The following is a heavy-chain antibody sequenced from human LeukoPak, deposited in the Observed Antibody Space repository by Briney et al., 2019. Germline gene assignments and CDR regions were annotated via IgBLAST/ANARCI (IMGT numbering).Heavy chain of an antibody. CDR3: ARAWDDIVVVPAAYDLRYYYGMDV. V-gene: IGHV1-3*01. D-gene: IGHD2-2*01. CDR1: GYTFTSYA. J-gene: IGHJ6*02. CDR2: INAGNGNT. Sequence: ASVKVSCKASGYTFTSYAMHWVRQAPGQRLEWMGWINAGNGNTKYSQKFQGRVTVTRDTSASTAYMELSSLRSEDTAVYYCARAWDDIVVVPAAYDLRYYYGMDVWGQGTTVTVSS.